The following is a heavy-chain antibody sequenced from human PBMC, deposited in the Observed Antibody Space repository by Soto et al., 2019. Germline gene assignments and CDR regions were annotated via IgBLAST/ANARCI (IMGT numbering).Heavy chain of an antibody. CDR3: ARDPHGYSYGPRGGYYYYGMDV. D-gene: IGHD5-18*01. J-gene: IGHJ6*02. CDR2: IIPIFGTA. V-gene: IGHV1-69*13. Sequence: SVKVSCKASAGTFSSYAISWVRQAPGQGLEWMGGIIPIFGTANYAQKFQGRVTITADESTSTAYMELSSLRSEDTAVYYCARDPHGYSYGPRGGYYYYGMDVWGQGTTVTVSS. CDR1: AGTFSSYA.